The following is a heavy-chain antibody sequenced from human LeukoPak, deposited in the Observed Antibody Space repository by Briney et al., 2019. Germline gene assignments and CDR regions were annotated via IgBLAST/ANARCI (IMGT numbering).Heavy chain of an antibody. CDR3: AREDSSGYSGY. D-gene: IGHD3-22*01. CDR2: INSDGSST. CDR1: GFTVSSNY. V-gene: IGHV3-74*01. Sequence: GGPLRLSCAASGFTVSSNYMSWLRQAPGKGLAGVSRINSDGSSTSYADSVKGRFTISRDNAKNTLYLQMNRLRAEDTAVYYCAREDSSGYSGYWGQGTLVTVSS. J-gene: IGHJ4*02.